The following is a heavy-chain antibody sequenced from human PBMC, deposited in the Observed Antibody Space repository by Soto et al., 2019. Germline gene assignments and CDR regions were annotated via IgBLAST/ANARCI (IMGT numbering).Heavy chain of an antibody. V-gene: IGHV4-59*01. CDR1: GDSISSYH. Sequence: QVQLQESGPGLVKPSETLSLTCTVSGDSISSYHWSWIRQSPGKGLEWITFFYDSRTIHYNPSLKSRVTISRDPSRNQISLKLSSVTAADTAIYYCARAVVPATCCAFDVWGKGTVVTVSA. J-gene: IGHJ3*01. CDR3: ARAVVPATCCAFDV. D-gene: IGHD1-26*01. CDR2: FYDSRTI.